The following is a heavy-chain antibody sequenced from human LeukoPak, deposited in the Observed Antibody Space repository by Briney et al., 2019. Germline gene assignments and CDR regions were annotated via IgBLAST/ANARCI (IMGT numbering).Heavy chain of an antibody. CDR2: ISAYNGNT. CDR1: GYTFTSYG. CDR3: AKTIKQWLVQVGAFDI. D-gene: IGHD6-19*01. V-gene: IGHV1-18*01. J-gene: IGHJ3*02. Sequence: ASVKVSSKASGYTFTSYGISWVRQAPGQGLEWMGWISAYNGNTNYAQKLQGRVTMTTDTSTSTAYMELRSLRSDDTAVYYCAKTIKQWLVQVGAFDIWGQGTMVTVSS.